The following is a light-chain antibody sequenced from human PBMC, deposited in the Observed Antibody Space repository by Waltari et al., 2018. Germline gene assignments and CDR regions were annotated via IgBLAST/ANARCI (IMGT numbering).Light chain of an antibody. CDR1: SSDVGGYNY. J-gene: IGLJ1*01. V-gene: IGLV2-8*01. CDR3: ISYAGSNNYV. CDR2: EVS. Sequence: QSALTQDPSASGSPGQSVTISCTGTSSDVGGYNYVTWYQQHPGKAPKLLIYEVSKRPAGVPERISGSKSGNTASLTGSGLQTEDEADYYCISYAGSNNYVFGTGTKVTVL.